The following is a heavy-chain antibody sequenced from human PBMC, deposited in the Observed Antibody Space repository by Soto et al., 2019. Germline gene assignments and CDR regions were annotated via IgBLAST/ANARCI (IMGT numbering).Heavy chain of an antibody. CDR2: ISSDGATI. V-gene: IGHV3-48*03. CDR3: VRVGIVARPY. D-gene: IGHD2-21*01. J-gene: IGHJ4*02. CDR1: GLTFSKFE. Sequence: PGGSLRLSCEVSGLTFSKFEMTWVRQAPGQGLEWVSSISSDGATIYYADSVKGRFTISRDNDKNLLYLQMNSLKGEDTATYYCVRVGIVARPYWGQGTPVTAPQ.